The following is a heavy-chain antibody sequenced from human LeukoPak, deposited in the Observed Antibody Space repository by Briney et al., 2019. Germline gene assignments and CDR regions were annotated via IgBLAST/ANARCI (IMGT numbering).Heavy chain of an antibody. V-gene: IGHV3-30*03. CDR1: GFTFSSYG. D-gene: IGHD3-16*01. Sequence: GGSLRLSCAASGFTFSSYGMHWVRQAPGKGLEWVAVISYDGSNKYYADSVKGRFTISRDNSKNTLYLQMNSLRAEDTAVYYCARDMGGMSHRIFATSRYYYGMDVWGQGTTVTVSS. J-gene: IGHJ6*02. CDR2: ISYDGSNK. CDR3: ARDMGGMSHRIFATSRYYYGMDV.